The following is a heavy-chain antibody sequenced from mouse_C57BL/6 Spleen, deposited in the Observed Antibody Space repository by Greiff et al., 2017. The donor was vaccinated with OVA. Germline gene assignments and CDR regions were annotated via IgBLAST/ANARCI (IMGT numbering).Heavy chain of an antibody. D-gene: IGHD1-1*01. CDR3: ARRSYYGSYYAMDY. Sequence: EVQLQQSGPELVKPGDSVKISCKASGYSFTGYFMNWVMQSHGKSLEWIGRINPYNGDTFYNQKFKGKATLTVDKSSSTAHMELRSLTSEDSAVYDSARRSYYGSYYAMDYWGQGTSVTVSS. J-gene: IGHJ4*01. CDR2: INPYNGDT. V-gene: IGHV1-20*01. CDR1: GYSFTGYF.